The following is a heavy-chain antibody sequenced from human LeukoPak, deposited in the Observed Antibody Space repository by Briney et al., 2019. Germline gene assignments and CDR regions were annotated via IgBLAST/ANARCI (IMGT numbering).Heavy chain of an antibody. CDR3: ARDRVAVGDFDY. D-gene: IGHD6-19*01. J-gene: IGHJ4*02. Sequence: SETLSLTCTGSGVSISSYYWSWIRQPPGNGREWIGYIYYSGSTNYNPSLKSRVTISVDTSKNQFSLKLSSVTAADTAVYYCARDRVAVGDFDYWGQGTLVTVSS. CDR1: GVSISSYY. V-gene: IGHV4-59*01. CDR2: IYYSGST.